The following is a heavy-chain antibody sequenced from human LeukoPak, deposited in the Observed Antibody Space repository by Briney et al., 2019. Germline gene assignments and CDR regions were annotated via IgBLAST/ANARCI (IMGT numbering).Heavy chain of an antibody. V-gene: IGHV3-21*01. J-gene: IGHJ3*02. Sequence: GGSLRLSCAASGFTFSSYSMNWVRQAPGKGLEWVSSISSSSSYIYYADSVKGRFTISRDNAKNSLYLQMNSLRAEDTAVYYCARAESYYDSSGYLEADAFDIWGQGTMVTVSS. CDR3: ARAESYYDSSGYLEADAFDI. CDR2: ISSSSSYI. D-gene: IGHD3-22*01. CDR1: GFTFSSYS.